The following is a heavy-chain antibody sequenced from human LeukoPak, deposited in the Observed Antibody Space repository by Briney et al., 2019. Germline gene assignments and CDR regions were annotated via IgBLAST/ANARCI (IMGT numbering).Heavy chain of an antibody. V-gene: IGHV1-18*01. CDR3: ARDLSYYGSSGYYGGF. D-gene: IGHD3-22*01. CDR2: ISAYNGNT. CDR1: GYTFTSYG. J-gene: IGHJ3*01. Sequence: ASVKVSCKASGYTFTSYGISWVRQAPGQGLEWMGWISAYNGNTNYAQKLQGRVTMTTDTSTSTAYMELRSLRSDDTAVYYCARDLSYYGSSGYYGGFWGQGTMVTVSS.